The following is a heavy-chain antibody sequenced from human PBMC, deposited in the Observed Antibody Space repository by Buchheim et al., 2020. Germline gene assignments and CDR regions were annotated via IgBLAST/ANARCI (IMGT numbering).Heavy chain of an antibody. Sequence: EVQLVESGGGLVQPGGSLRLSCAAYGFTFSSYWMSWVRQAPGKGLEWVANIKQDGSEKYYVDSVKGRFTISRDNAKNSLYLQINSLRTEDTAVYYCARDRGKGSGSESSPLDYWGQGTL. J-gene: IGHJ4*02. D-gene: IGHD3-10*01. CDR2: IKQDGSEK. V-gene: IGHV3-7*04. CDR3: ARDRGKGSGSESSPLDY. CDR1: GFTFSSYW.